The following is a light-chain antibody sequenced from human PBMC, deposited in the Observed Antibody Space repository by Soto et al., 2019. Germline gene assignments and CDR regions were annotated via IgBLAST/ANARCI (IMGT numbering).Light chain of an antibody. J-gene: IGKJ1*01. V-gene: IGKV1-33*01. Sequence: DIQMPQPPSTLSACVGDRVTITCRASQSISSWLAWYQQKPGKAPKLLIYDASNLETGVPSRFSGSGSGTDFTFTISSLQPEDIATYYCQQYDNLPTFGQGTKV. CDR3: QQYDNLPT. CDR2: DAS. CDR1: QSISSW.